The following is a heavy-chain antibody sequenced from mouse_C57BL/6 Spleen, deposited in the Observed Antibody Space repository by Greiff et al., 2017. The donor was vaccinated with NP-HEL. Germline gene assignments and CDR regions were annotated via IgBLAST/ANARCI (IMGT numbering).Heavy chain of an antibody. D-gene: IGHD2-5*01. J-gene: IGHJ3*01. CDR1: GFTFSSYA. V-gene: IGHV5-9-1*02. Sequence: EVQLVESGEGLVKPGGSLKLSCAASGFTFSSYAMSWVRQTPEKRLEWVAYISSGGDYIYYADTVKGRFTISRDKARNTLYLQMSSLKSEDTDMYYCSRAAYYSNYPWFAYWGQGTLVTVSA. CDR3: SRAAYYSNYPWFAY. CDR2: ISSGGDYI.